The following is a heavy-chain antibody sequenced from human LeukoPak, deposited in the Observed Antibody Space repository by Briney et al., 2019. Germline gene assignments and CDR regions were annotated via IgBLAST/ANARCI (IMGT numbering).Heavy chain of an antibody. J-gene: IGHJ4*02. Sequence: VGSLRLSCAASGFTFSSYAMSWVRQAPGKGLEWVSAISGSGGSTYYADSVKGRFTISRDNSKNTLYLQMNSLRAEDTAVYYCAKGLLWSGYPAYYFDYWGQGTLVTVSS. D-gene: IGHD3-3*01. CDR1: GFTFSSYA. V-gene: IGHV3-23*01. CDR2: ISGSGGST. CDR3: AKGLLWSGYPAYYFDY.